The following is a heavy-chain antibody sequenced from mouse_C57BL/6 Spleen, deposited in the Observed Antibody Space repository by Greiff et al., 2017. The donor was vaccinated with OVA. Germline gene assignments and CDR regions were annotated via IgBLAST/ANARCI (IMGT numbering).Heavy chain of an antibody. J-gene: IGHJ4*01. CDR3: ASPYYGSSYYSMDY. CDR2: IYPGSGST. V-gene: IGHV1-55*01. D-gene: IGHD1-1*01. Sequence: VQLQQPGAELVKPGASVKMSCKASGYTFTSYWINWVKQRPGQGLEWIGDIYPGSGSTNYNEKFKSKATLTVDTSSSTAYMQLSSLTSEDSAVYYCASPYYGSSYYSMDYWGQGTSVTVSS. CDR1: GYTFTSYW.